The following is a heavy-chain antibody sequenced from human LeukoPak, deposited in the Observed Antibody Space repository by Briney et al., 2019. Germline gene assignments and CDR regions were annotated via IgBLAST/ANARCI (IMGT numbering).Heavy chain of an antibody. CDR2: ISAYNGNT. V-gene: IGHV1-18*01. D-gene: IGHD3-22*01. CDR1: GYTFTSYG. CDR3: ARDLHYYDSSGLPPI. J-gene: IGHJ3*02. Sequence: ASVKVSCKASGYTFTSYGIRRVRQAPGQGLEWMGWISAYNGNTNYAQKLQGRVTMTTDTSTSTAYMELRSLRSDDTAVYYCARDLHYYDSSGLPPIWGQGTMVTVSS.